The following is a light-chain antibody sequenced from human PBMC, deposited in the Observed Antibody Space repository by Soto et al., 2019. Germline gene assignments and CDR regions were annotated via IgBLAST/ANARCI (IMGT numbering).Light chain of an antibody. CDR2: GAS. J-gene: IGKJ5*01. Sequence: IVLTQSPGTLSLSPGERVTLTCRASQSVTTRLAWYQHKPGQAPTLLMSGASNRASGVPVRFSGSGSGTDFTLTITRLEPEDFAPYYCQQYGGSPITFGLGTRLEI. CDR1: QSVTTR. CDR3: QQYGGSPIT. V-gene: IGKV3-20*01.